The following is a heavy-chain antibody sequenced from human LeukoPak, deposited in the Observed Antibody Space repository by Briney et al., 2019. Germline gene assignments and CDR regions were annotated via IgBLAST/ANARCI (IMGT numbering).Heavy chain of an antibody. CDR3: ARGVVITGLDY. CDR1: GGYISSYY. Sequence: SETLSLTCTVSGGYISSYYWNWIRQPAGKGLEWIGRIYSSGSTNYNPSLKSRVTMSVDTSKNQFSLKLSSGTAADTAVYYCARGVVITGLDYWGQGTLVTVSS. J-gene: IGHJ4*02. V-gene: IGHV4-4*07. D-gene: IGHD3-22*01. CDR2: IYSSGST.